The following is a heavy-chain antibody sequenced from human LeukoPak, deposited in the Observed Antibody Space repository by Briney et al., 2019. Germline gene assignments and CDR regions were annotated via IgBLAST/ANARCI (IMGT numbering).Heavy chain of an antibody. Sequence: GGSLRLSCAASGFTFSSYSMNWVRQAPGKGLEWVSSISSSSSYIYYADSVKGRFTISRDNAKNSLYLQMNSLRAEDTAVYYCARDKDGAVTTGDYWGQGTLVTVSS. CDR2: ISSSSSYI. V-gene: IGHV3-21*01. J-gene: IGHJ4*02. CDR1: GFTFSSYS. D-gene: IGHD4-17*01. CDR3: ARDKDGAVTTGDY.